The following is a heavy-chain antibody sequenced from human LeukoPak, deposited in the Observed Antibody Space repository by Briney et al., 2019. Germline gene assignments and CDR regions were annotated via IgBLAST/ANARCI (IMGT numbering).Heavy chain of an antibody. CDR3: AKDRIAVAGWPDY. J-gene: IGHJ4*02. Sequence: PGGSLRLSCAASGFTFSDYSMNWVRQAPGKGLEWVSAISGSGGSTYYADSVKGRFTISRDNSKNTLYLQMNSLRAEDTAVYYCAKDRIAVAGWPDYWGQGTLVTVSS. CDR2: ISGSGGST. V-gene: IGHV3-23*01. D-gene: IGHD6-19*01. CDR1: GFTFSDYS.